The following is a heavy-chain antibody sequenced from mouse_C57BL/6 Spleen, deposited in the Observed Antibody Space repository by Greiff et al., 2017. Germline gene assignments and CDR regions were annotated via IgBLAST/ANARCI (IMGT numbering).Heavy chain of an antibody. V-gene: IGHV1-64*01. CDR3: ARYYYGSSYDAMDY. Sequence: QVQLQQPGAELVKPGASVKLSCKASGYTFTSYWMHWVKQRPGQGLEWIGIIHPNSGSTNYNEKFKSKATLTVDKSSSTAYMQLSSLTSEDSAVYDCARYYYGSSYDAMDYWGQGTSVTVSS. J-gene: IGHJ4*01. D-gene: IGHD1-1*01. CDR1: GYTFTSYW. CDR2: IHPNSGST.